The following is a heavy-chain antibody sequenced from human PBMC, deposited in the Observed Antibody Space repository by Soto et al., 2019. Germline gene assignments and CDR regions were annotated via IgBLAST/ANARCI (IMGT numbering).Heavy chain of an antibody. Sequence: QVQLVQSGAELKKPGASVKVSCKASGYTFSNYDMNWVRQATGQGPEWIGWVNPNNGDTGYAQKFQGRVTLTTDISTPTAYMELTSLRSEDTAIYYCVKVSRKGSAIDFDYWGQGTLITVSS. J-gene: IGHJ4*02. CDR3: VKVSRKGSAIDFDY. CDR2: VNPNNGDT. CDR1: GYTFSNYD. D-gene: IGHD3-10*01. V-gene: IGHV1-8*01.